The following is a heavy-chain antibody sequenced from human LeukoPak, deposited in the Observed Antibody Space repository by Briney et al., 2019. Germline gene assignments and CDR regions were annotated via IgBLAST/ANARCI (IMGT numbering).Heavy chain of an antibody. D-gene: IGHD3-3*01. CDR3: ASGRYDVLSGYSTTFDP. J-gene: IGHJ5*02. Sequence: SETLSLTCTVSGGSTGSRNYYWAWIRQPPGKELEWIGSIYQSGRTYYNPSLKSRVSISVDTSKNRFSLNLNSVIAADTAVYHCASGRYDVLSGYSTTFDPWDQGTLVTVSS. CDR1: GGSTGSRNYY. V-gene: IGHV4-39*01. CDR2: IYQSGRT.